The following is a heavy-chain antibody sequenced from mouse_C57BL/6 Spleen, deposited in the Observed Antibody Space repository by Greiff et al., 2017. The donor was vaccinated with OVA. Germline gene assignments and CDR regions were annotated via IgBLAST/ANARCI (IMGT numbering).Heavy chain of an antibody. D-gene: IGHD2-1*01. J-gene: IGHJ1*03. Sequence: QVQLKESGAELVRPGASVTLSCKASGYTFTDYEMHWVKQTPVHGLEWIGAIDPETGGTAYNQKFKGKAILTADKSSSTAYMELRSLTSEDSAVYYCTRFYGNYWYFDVWGTGTTVTVSS. CDR3: TRFYGNYWYFDV. CDR1: GYTFTDYE. CDR2: IDPETGGT. V-gene: IGHV1-15*01.